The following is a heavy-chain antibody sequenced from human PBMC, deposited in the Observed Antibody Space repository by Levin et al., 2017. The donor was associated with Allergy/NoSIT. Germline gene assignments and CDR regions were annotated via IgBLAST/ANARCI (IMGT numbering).Heavy chain of an antibody. CDR2: IYYSGST. J-gene: IGHJ4*02. Sequence: SETLSLTCTVSGGSISGGGYHWTWIRQHPEKGLEWIGYIYYSGSTFYHPSLKSRLMISVDTSKNQFSLNVSSVTAADTAGYYCAREDGSTFDFWGQGALVTVAS. CDR3: AREDGSTFDF. CDR1: GGSISGGGYH. V-gene: IGHV4-31*03. D-gene: IGHD2-2*03.